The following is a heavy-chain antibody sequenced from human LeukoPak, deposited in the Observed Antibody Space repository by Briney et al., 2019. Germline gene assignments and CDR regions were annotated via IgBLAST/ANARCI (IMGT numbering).Heavy chain of an antibody. V-gene: IGHV4-4*02. CDR3: ARGGDDFWSGYYVMY. Sequence: GSLRLSCAASGFTFSNFWMNWVRQSPGKGLEWIGEIYHSGSTNYNPSLKSRVTISVDTSKNQFSLKLSSVTAADTAVYYCARGGDDFWSGYYVMYWGQGTLVTVSS. CDR2: IYHSGST. CDR1: GFTFSNFW. D-gene: IGHD3-3*01. J-gene: IGHJ4*02.